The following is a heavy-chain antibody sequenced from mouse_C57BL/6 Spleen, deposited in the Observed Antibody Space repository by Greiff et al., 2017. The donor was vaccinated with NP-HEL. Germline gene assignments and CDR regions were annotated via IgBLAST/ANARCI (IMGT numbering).Heavy chain of an antibody. CDR3: ARLDYSNYDY. CDR2: IYPRSGNT. D-gene: IGHD2-5*01. Sequence: VKLQESGAELARPGASVKLSCKASGYTFTSYGISWVKQRTGQGLEWIGEIYPRSGNTYYNEKFKGKATLTADKSSSTAYMELRSLTSEDSAVYFCARLDYSNYDYWGQGTTLTVSS. J-gene: IGHJ2*01. CDR1: GYTFTSYG. V-gene: IGHV1-81*01.